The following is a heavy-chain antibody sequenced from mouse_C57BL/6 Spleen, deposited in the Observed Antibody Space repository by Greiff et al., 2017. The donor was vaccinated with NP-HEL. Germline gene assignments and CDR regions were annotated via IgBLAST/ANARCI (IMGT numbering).Heavy chain of an antibody. CDR1: GYSITSGYY. V-gene: IGHV3-6*01. J-gene: IGHJ2*01. CDR3: ARGGTYYGFDY. Sequence: DVQLQESGPGLVKPSQSLSLTCSVTGYSITSGYYWNWIRQFPGNKLEWMGYISYDGSNNYNPSLKNRISITRDTSKNQFFLKLNSVTTEDTATYYCARGGTYYGFDYWGQGTTLTVSS. D-gene: IGHD2-10*01. CDR2: ISYDGSN.